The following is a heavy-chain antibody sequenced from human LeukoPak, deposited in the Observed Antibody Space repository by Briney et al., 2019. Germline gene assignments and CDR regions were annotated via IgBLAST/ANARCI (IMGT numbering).Heavy chain of an antibody. CDR3: ARSLWPEDY. Sequence: PGGSLRPSCIASGFTLSNYWMSWVRQAPGKGLEWVANIKKDGSGKNYVDSVKGRFTISRDNAKTSVYLQMNSLGVEDTAVYYCARSLWPEDYWGRGTLVTVSS. V-gene: IGHV3-7*01. CDR2: IKKDGSGK. J-gene: IGHJ4*02. D-gene: IGHD3-16*02. CDR1: GFTLSNYW.